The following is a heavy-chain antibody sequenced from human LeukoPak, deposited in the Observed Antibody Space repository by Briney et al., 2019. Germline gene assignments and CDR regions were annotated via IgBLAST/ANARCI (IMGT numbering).Heavy chain of an antibody. Sequence: PSETLSLTCTVSGYSISSGYYWGWIRQPPGKGLEWIGSIYHSGSTYYNPSLKSRVTISVDTSKNQFSLKLSSVTAADTAVYYCARVVLRFLEWPKGDAFDIWGQGTMVTVSS. J-gene: IGHJ3*02. CDR3: ARVVLRFLEWPKGDAFDI. CDR1: GYSISSGYY. V-gene: IGHV4-38-2*02. CDR2: IYHSGST. D-gene: IGHD3-3*01.